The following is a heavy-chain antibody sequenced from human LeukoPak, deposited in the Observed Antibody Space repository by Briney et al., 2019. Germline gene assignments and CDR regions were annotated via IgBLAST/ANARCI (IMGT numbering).Heavy chain of an antibody. CDR2: ISGSGGAT. V-gene: IGHV3-23*01. CDR1: GFTFSSYA. J-gene: IGHJ4*02. CDR3: ARGYSFDY. D-gene: IGHD3-22*01. Sequence: GGSLRLSCSASGFTFSSYAMSWVRQTPGKGPEWVSAISGSGGATTTADSVMGRFTISRDNSRSTLYLQMNSLRAEDTAVYYCARGYSFDYCGQGTLVTVSS.